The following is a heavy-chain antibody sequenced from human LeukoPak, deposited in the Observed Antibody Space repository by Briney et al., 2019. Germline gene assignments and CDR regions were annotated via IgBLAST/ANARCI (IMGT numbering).Heavy chain of an antibody. CDR2: ISGSGGST. J-gene: IGHJ5*02. CDR1: GFTFSSYA. Sequence: GGSLRLSCAASGFTFSSYAMSWVRQAPGKGLEWVSAISGSGGSTYYADSVKGRFTISRDNSKNTLYLQMNSLRAEDTAVYYCARDGGYDFWSGSTTAFDPWGQGTLVTVSS. D-gene: IGHD3-3*01. CDR3: ARDGGYDFWSGSTTAFDP. V-gene: IGHV3-23*01.